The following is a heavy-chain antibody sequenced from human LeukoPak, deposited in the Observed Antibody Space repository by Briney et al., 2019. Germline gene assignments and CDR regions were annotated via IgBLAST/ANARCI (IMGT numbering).Heavy chain of an antibody. D-gene: IGHD3-22*01. J-gene: IGHJ4*02. CDR1: GFTFSSYA. CDR2: ISYDGSNK. V-gene: IGHV3-30*04. Sequence: GRSLRLSCAASGFTFSSYAMHWVRQAPGKGLEWVAVISYDGSNKYYADSVKGRFTISRDNSKNTLYLQMNSLRAEDTAVYYCAKDSRADDYYYDSSGYYYVSPFDYWGQGTLVTVSS. CDR3: AKDSRADDYYYDSSGYYYVSPFDY.